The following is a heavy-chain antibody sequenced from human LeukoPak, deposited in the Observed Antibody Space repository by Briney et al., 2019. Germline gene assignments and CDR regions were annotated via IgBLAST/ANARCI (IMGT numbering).Heavy chain of an antibody. CDR3: ARAVTSFYDAFDI. J-gene: IGHJ3*02. CDR1: GGSISSYY. Sequence: SETLSLTCTVSGGSISSYYWSWIRQHPGKGLEWIGYIYYSGSTYYNPSLKSRVTISVDTSKNQFSLKLSSVTAADTAVYYCARAVTSFYDAFDIWGQGTMVTVSS. D-gene: IGHD4-17*01. V-gene: IGHV4-59*06. CDR2: IYYSGST.